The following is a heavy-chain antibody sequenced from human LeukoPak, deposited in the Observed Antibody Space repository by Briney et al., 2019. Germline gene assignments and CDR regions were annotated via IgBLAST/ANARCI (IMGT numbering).Heavy chain of an antibody. CDR2: INHSGST. J-gene: IGHJ4*02. CDR1: GFTFSSYA. V-gene: IGHV4-34*01. CDR3: ASYGSVWYSSSWYSSFDY. D-gene: IGHD6-13*01. Sequence: PGGSLRLSCAASGFTFSSYAMSWVRQAPGKGLEWIGEINHSGSTNYNPSLKSRVTISVDTSKNQFSLKLSSVTAADTAVYYCASYGSVWYSSSWYSSFDYWGQGTLVTVSS.